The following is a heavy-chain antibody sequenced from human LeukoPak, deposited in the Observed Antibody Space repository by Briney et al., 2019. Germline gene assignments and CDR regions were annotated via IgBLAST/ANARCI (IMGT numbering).Heavy chain of an antibody. J-gene: IGHJ3*02. D-gene: IGHD5-12*01. Sequence: SVKVSCKASGGTFSSYAISWVRQAPGQGLEWMGRIIPILGIANYAQKFQGRVTITADKSTSTAYMELSSLRSEDTAVHYCARAVDIVATIETTAFDIWGQGTMVTVSS. CDR1: GGTFSSYA. CDR3: ARAVDIVATIETTAFDI. V-gene: IGHV1-69*04. CDR2: IIPILGIA.